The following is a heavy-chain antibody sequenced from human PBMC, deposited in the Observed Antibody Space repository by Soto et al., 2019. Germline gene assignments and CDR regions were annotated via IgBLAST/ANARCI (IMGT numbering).Heavy chain of an antibody. CDR1: GYTFTSYA. J-gene: IGHJ5*02. V-gene: IGHV1-3*01. CDR2: INAGNGNT. CDR3: ARGPVPEIKIRRVVGANWFDP. Sequence: EASVKVSCKASGYTFTSYAMHWVRQAPGQRLEWMGWINAGNGNTKYSQKFQGRVTITRDTSASTAYMELSSLRSEDTAVYYCARGPVPEIKIRRVVGANWFDPWGQGTLVTVSS. D-gene: IGHD2-2*01.